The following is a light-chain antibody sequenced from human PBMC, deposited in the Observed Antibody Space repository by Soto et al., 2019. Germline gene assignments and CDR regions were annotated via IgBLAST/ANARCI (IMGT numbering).Light chain of an antibody. CDR1: QSVLNRSNKKNY. J-gene: IGKJ1*01. V-gene: IGKV4-1*01. CDR3: QQYYTTPPT. Sequence: DIVMTQSPDSLAVSLGERATINCKSSQSVLNRSNKKNYLAWYQQTPGQPPKLLIYWASTREYGVPDRFRGSGSGTDFTLTISSLQAGDVAVYYCQQYYTTPPTFGQGTKVEIK. CDR2: WAS.